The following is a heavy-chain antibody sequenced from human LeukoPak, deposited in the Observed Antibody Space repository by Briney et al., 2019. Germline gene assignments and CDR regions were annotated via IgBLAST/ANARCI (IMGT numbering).Heavy chain of an antibody. CDR3: ARREGAMSFDY. CDR1: GYSFISYW. CDR2: IYPGDSDT. J-gene: IGHJ4*02. Sequence: GESLKISCKGSGYSFISYWIAWVRQMPGKGPEWMGIIYPGDSDTRYSPSFQGRVTISADKSITTAYLQWSSLKASDTAMYYCARREGAMSFDYWGQGTLVTVSS. D-gene: IGHD1-26*01. V-gene: IGHV5-51*01.